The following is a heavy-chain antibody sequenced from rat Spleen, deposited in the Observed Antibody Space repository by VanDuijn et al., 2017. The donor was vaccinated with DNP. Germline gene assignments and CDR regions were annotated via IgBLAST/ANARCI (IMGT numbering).Heavy chain of an antibody. CDR3: ARYITTGAMDA. Sequence: EVQLQESGPGLVKPSQSLSLTCSVTGYSITSSYRWNWIRKFPGNRLEWMGFIDSAGITNYNPSLKSRISITRDTSKNQFFLQLNSVTSEDTATYYCARYITTGAMDAWGQGTSVTVSS. V-gene: IGHV3-3*01. J-gene: IGHJ4*01. CDR2: IDSAGIT. D-gene: IGHD1-10*01. CDR1: GYSITSSYR.